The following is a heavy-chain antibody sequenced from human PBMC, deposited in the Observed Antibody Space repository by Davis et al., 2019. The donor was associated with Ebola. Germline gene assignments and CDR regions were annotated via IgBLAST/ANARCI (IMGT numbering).Heavy chain of an antibody. CDR2: IYYSGST. CDR1: GGSISSYY. V-gene: IGHV4-59*12. J-gene: IGHJ6*02. D-gene: IGHD6-19*01. CDR3: ARVAGFYYGMDV. Sequence: MPSETLSLTCTVSGGSISSYYWSWIRQPPGKGLEWIGYIYYSGSTNYNPSLKSRVTISVDTSKNQFSLQLNSVTPEDTAVYYCARVAGFYYGMDVWGQGTTVTVSS.